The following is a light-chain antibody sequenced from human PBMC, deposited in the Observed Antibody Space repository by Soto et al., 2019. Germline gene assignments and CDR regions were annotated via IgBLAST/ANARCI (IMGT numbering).Light chain of an antibody. CDR1: QTINNY. V-gene: IGKV1-39*01. CDR3: QQSVKIPRT. J-gene: IGKJ1*01. Sequence: DIQMTQSPSSLSASVGDRVTITCRASQTINNYVSWYQQKPGKAPKSLIYAASTLQRGVPTRFSGSGSGTDFTLTINSLQPEDSAIYYCQQSVKIPRTFGQGTKVEI. CDR2: AAS.